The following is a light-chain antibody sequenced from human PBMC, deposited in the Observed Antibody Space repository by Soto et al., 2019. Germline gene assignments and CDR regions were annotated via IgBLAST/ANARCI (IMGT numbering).Light chain of an antibody. V-gene: IGKV3-15*01. J-gene: IGKJ1*01. CDR3: QPDNNWPQT. CDR2: GAS. CDR1: QSVRSH. Sequence: EIVMTQSPATLSVSPGERATLSFRASQSVRSHLAWYQQKPGQATRLLIYGASTRATGIPARFSGSGSGTEFTLTISSLQSEDVAVSYCQPDNNWPQTFGKGTKVEIK.